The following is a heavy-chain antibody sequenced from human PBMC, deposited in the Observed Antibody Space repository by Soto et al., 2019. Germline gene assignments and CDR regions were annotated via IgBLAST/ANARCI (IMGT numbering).Heavy chain of an antibody. V-gene: IGHV3-30-3*01. J-gene: IGHJ4*02. CDR1: GFTFSSYA. D-gene: IGHD3-22*01. CDR2: ISYDGSNK. CDR3: ARDHYYDSSGYYLEYYFDY. Sequence: SLRLSCAASGFTFSSYAMHWVRQAPGKGLEWVAVISYDGSNKYYADSVKGRFTISRDNSKNTLYLQMNSLRAEDTAVYYCARDHYYDSSGYYLEYYFDYWGQGTLVTVSS.